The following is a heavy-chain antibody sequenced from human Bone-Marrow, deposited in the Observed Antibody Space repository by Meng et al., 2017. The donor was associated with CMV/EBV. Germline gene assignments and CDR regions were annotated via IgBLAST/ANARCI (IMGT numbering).Heavy chain of an antibody. Sequence: GESLKISCAASGFTFSSYAMSWVRQAPGKGLEWVSAISGSGGSTYYADSVKGRFTISRDNSKNTLYLQMNSLRAEDTAVYYCARDAYCGGDCYSLSFDYWGQGTLVTVSS. CDR3: ARDAYCGGDCYSLSFDY. D-gene: IGHD2-21*01. CDR2: ISGSGGST. J-gene: IGHJ4*02. CDR1: GFTFSSYA. V-gene: IGHV3-23*01.